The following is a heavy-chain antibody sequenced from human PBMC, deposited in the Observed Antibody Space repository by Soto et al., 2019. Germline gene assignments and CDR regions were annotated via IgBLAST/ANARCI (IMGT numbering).Heavy chain of an antibody. J-gene: IGHJ6*03. D-gene: IGHD2-2*01. CDR3: ARSYCSSTSCYAGGVMDV. CDR2: IYYSGST. CDR1: GGSISSYY. V-gene: IGHV4-59*01. Sequence: SETLSLTCTVSGGSISSYYWSWIRQTPGKGLEWIGYIYYSGSTNYNPSLKSRVTISVDTSKNQFSLKLSSVTAADTAVYYCARSYCSSTSCYAGGVMDVWGKGTTVTVSS.